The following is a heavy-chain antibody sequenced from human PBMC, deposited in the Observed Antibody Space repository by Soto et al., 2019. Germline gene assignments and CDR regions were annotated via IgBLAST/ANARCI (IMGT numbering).Heavy chain of an antibody. J-gene: IGHJ5*02. CDR3: ASQYYDSSKWFDP. V-gene: IGHV4-31*03. CDR2: IYYSGST. D-gene: IGHD3-22*01. CDR1: GGSISSGGYY. Sequence: SETLSLTCTVSGGSISSGGYYWSWIRRHPGKGLEWIGYIYYSGSTYYNPSLKSRVTISVDTSKNQFSLKLSSVTAADTAVYYCASQYYDSSKWFDPWGQGTLVTVSS.